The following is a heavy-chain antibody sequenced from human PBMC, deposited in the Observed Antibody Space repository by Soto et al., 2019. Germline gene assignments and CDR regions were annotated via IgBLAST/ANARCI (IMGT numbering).Heavy chain of an antibody. Sequence: GSLRLSCAASGFTFSSYAMSWVRQAPGKGLEWVSVIYSGGRTYYADSVKGRFTISRDNSKTMLYLQMNNLRVEDTAVYYCARGAWAYCAGDCYYFVNWGQGTLVTVSS. J-gene: IGHJ4*02. D-gene: IGHD2-21*02. CDR2: IYSGGRT. V-gene: IGHV3-53*01. CDR1: GFTFSSYA. CDR3: ARGAWAYCAGDCYYFVN.